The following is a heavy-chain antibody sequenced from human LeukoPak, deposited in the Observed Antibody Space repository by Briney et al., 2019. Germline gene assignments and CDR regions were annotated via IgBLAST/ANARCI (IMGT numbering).Heavy chain of an antibody. CDR2: ISAYNGNT. CDR1: SYTFTSYG. CDR3: ARANILVVVAANHFDY. Sequence: ASVKVSCKASSYTFTSYGISWVRQAPGQGLEWMGWISAYNGNTNYAQKLQGRVTMTTDTSTSTAYMELRSLRSDDTAVYYCARANILVVVAANHFDYWGQGTLVTVSS. J-gene: IGHJ4*02. D-gene: IGHD2-15*01. V-gene: IGHV1-18*01.